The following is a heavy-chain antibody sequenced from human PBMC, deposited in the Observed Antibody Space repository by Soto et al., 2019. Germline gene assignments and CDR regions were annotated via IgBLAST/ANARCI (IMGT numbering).Heavy chain of an antibody. J-gene: IGHJ4*02. V-gene: IGHV4-39*01. Sequence: TLPHTYTVSAGSISSSTYYGCCIRQPPEKGLEWIGSIYYSGSTYYNPSLKSRVTLSVDTSKNQLSLKLSSVTAANTAVYYCARHGGVVGDRIDYSGQGTLVTVSS. CDR1: AGSISSSTYY. CDR3: ARHGGVVGDRIDY. CDR2: IYYSGST. D-gene: IGHD2-15*01.